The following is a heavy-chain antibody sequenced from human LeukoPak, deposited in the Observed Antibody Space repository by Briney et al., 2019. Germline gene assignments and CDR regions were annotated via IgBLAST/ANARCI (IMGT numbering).Heavy chain of an antibody. J-gene: IGHJ5*02. V-gene: IGHV4-34*01. CDR2: LNHSGST. D-gene: IGHD2-15*01. CDR3: ARDLIGYCSGGTCSDWFDP. Sequence: SETLSLTCAVYGVSFSGYYWSWIRQRPEHGLEWIGELNHSGSTNYNPSLKSRVTISVDTSKNQFSLKLSSVTAADTAVYYCARDLIGYCSGGTCSDWFDPWGQGTLVTVSS. CDR1: GVSFSGYY.